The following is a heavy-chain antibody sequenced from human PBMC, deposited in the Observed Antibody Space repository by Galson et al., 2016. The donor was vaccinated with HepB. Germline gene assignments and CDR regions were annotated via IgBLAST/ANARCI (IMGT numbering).Heavy chain of an antibody. D-gene: IGHD6-19*01. V-gene: IGHV3-23*01. CDR2: ISGAGGST. CDR3: ARTPPREQWLVHPFEF. Sequence: SLRLSCAASGFTFSSYAITWVRQAPGKGLEWVVAISGAGGSTSYADSVKGRLTVSRDNSLNMVYLQMDNLRVDDTGVYSCARTPPREQWLVHPFEFWGQGALVIVSS. CDR1: GFTFSSYA. J-gene: IGHJ4*02.